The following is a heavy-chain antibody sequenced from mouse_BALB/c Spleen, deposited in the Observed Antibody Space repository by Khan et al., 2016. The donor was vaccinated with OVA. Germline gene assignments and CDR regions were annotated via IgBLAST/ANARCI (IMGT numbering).Heavy chain of an antibody. Sequence: EVQLQESGAELVKPGASVKLSCTASGFNIKDTYMHWVKQRPEQGLEWIGRIDPANGNTKYDPKFQGKATITADTSSNTAYLQLSSLTSEDTAVYYCARDSNDFYAMDYWGQGTSVTVSS. J-gene: IGHJ4*01. V-gene: IGHV14-3*02. D-gene: IGHD2-12*01. CDR1: GFNIKDTY. CDR3: ARDSNDFYAMDY. CDR2: IDPANGNT.